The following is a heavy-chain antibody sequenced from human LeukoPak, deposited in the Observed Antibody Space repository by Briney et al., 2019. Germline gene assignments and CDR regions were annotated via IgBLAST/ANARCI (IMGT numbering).Heavy chain of an antibody. CDR3: ARVPGGSYVSPNDYYFDY. V-gene: IGHV3-48*03. CDR1: GFTFSSYE. J-gene: IGHJ4*02. Sequence: GGSLRLSCAASGFTFSSYEMNSVRQAPGKGLEWVSYISSSGSTIYYADSVKGRFTISRDNAKNSLYLQMNSLRAEDTAVYYCARVPGGSYVSPNDYYFDYWGQGTLVTVSS. CDR2: ISSSGSTI. D-gene: IGHD1-26*01.